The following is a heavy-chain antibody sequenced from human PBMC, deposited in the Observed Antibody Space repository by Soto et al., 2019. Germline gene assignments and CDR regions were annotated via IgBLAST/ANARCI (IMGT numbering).Heavy chain of an antibody. CDR3: ARALVGYCSSKSCYQPYYFDY. D-gene: IGHD2-2*01. V-gene: IGHV4-59*01. CDR1: GGSISSYY. J-gene: IGHJ4*02. Sequence: SETLSLTCTVSGGSISSYYWSWIRQPPGKGLEWIGYIYYSGSTNYNPSLKSRVTISVDTSKNQFSLKLSSVTAADTAVYYCARALVGYCSSKSCYQPYYFDYSGQGPLVTVYS. CDR2: IYYSGST.